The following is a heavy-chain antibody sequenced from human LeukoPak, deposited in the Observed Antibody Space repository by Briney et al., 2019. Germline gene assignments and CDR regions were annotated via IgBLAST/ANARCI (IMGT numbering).Heavy chain of an antibody. Sequence: GGSLRLSCAASGFTVSSNHMSWVRQAPGKGLEWVSVIYSGGSTYYADSVKGRFTISRDNSKNTLYLQMNSLRAEDTAVYYCARRDCSSTSCWDAFDIWGQGTMVTVSS. D-gene: IGHD2-2*01. V-gene: IGHV3-53*01. CDR2: IYSGGST. CDR1: GFTVSSNH. CDR3: ARRDCSSTSCWDAFDI. J-gene: IGHJ3*02.